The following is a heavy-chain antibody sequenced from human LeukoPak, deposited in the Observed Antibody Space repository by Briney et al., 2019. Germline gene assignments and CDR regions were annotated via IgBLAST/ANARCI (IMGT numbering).Heavy chain of an antibody. CDR3: ARGTANFWSGYSSHFDY. CDR2: INPSGGST. J-gene: IGHJ4*02. V-gene: IGHV1-46*01. CDR1: GYTFTGYY. D-gene: IGHD3-3*01. Sequence: GASVKVSCKASGYTFTGYYMHWVRQAPGQGLEWMGIINPSGGSTSYAQKFQGRVTMTRDTSTSTVYMEVSSLRSEDMAVYYCARGTANFWSGYSSHFDYWGQGTLVTVSS.